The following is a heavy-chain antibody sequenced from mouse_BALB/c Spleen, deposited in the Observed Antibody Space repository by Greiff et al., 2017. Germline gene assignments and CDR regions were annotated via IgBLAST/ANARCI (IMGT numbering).Heavy chain of an antibody. V-gene: IGHV5-6-3*01. CDR3: ARVGAGFDY. CDR1: GFTFSSYG. CDR2: INSNGGST. Sequence: EVKLVESGGGLVQPGGSLKLSCAASGFTFSSYGMSWVRQTPDKRLELVATINSNGGSTYYPDSVKGRFTISRDNAKNTLYLQMSRLKSEDTAMYYCARVGAGFDYWGQGTTLTVSS. D-gene: IGHD4-1*01. J-gene: IGHJ2*01.